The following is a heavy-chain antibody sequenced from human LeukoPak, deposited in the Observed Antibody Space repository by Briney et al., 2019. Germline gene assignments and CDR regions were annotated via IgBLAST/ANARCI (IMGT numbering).Heavy chain of an antibody. Sequence: GGSLRLSCAAAGFTLSSYAMSWVRQAPGKGLEWVSAISGSGRSTYYADSVKCRFTISRDNSKNTLYLQMNSLRAVYTAVYYCAKGTAAAGTLGYWGQGTLVTVSS. CDR2: ISGSGRST. V-gene: IGHV3-23*01. CDR1: GFTLSSYA. CDR3: AKGTAAAGTLGY. J-gene: IGHJ4*02. D-gene: IGHD6-13*01.